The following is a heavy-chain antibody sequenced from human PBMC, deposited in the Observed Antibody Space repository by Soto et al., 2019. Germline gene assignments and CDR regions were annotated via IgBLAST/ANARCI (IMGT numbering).Heavy chain of an antibody. CDR1: GFTFSHSA. V-gene: IGHV3-64D*06. D-gene: IGHD3-16*01. J-gene: IGHJ5*01. CDR3: VRGGGDYAGSSLWFDS. Sequence: PGGSLRLSCSASGFTFSHSAMHWVRQAPGKGLEYVAAIGSTGASTYYPGSVKGRFIISRDNSKNTLFLQMNSLRPEDTAVYYCVRGGGDYAGSSLWFDSWGQGTLVTVSS. CDR2: IGSTGAST.